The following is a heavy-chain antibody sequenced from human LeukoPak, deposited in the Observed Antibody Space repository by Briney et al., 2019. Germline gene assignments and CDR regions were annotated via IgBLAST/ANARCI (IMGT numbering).Heavy chain of an antibody. D-gene: IGHD3-3*01. CDR3: ARGRQILEWLAKPHDAFDI. CDR2: INPSGGST. V-gene: IGHV1-46*01. J-gene: IGHJ3*02. Sequence: AASVKVSCKASGYTFTSYYMHWVRQAPGQGLEWMGIINPSGGSTSYAQKFQGRVTMTRDTSISTAYMELSRLRSDDTAVYYCARGRQILEWLAKPHDAFDIWGQGTMVTVSS. CDR1: GYTFTSYY.